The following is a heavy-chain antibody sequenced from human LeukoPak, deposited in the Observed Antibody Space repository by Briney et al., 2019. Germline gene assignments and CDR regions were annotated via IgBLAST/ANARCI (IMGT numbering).Heavy chain of an antibody. CDR2: ISGSGGST. CDR3: AKDIPYYYDSSGYYPDIDY. V-gene: IGHV3-23*01. CDR1: GFTFSSYA. D-gene: IGHD3-22*01. J-gene: IGHJ4*02. Sequence: GGSLRLSCAASGFTFSSYAMSWVRQAPGKGLEWVSAISGSGGSTYYADSVKGRFTISRDNSKNTLYLQMNSLRAEDTAVYYCAKDIPYYYDSSGYYPDIDYWGQGTLVTVSS.